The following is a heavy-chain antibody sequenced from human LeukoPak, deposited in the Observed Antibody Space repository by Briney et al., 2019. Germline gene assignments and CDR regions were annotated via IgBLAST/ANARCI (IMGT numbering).Heavy chain of an antibody. CDR1: GFTFSSYA. J-gene: IGHJ3*02. CDR2: ISYDGSNK. D-gene: IGHD2-2*03. V-gene: IGHV3-30-3*01. Sequence: GGSLRLSCAASGFTFSSYAMHWVRQAPGKGLEWVAVISYDGSNKYYADSVKGRFTISRDNSKNTLYLQMNSLRAEDTAVYYCAREGGTGYCSSTSCYSRGAFDIWGQGTMVTVSS. CDR3: AREGGTGYCSSTSCYSRGAFDI.